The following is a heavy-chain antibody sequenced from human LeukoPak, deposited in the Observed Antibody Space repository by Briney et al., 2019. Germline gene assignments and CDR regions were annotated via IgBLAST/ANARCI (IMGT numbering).Heavy chain of an antibody. Sequence: GSLRLSCAASGFTFSSYGMHWVRQAPGKGLEWVAVISYDGSNKYYADSVKGRFTISRDNSKNTLYLQMNSLRAEDTAVYYCAKVSGDGVDYWGQGTLVTVSS. J-gene: IGHJ4*02. D-gene: IGHD7-27*01. CDR3: AKVSGDGVDY. V-gene: IGHV3-30*18. CDR2: ISYDGSNK. CDR1: GFTFSSYG.